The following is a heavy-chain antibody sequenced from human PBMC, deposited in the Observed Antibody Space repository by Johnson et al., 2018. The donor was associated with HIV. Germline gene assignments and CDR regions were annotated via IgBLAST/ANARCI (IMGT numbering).Heavy chain of an antibody. CDR1: GFIVSSNY. CDR2: IYSGGST. V-gene: IGHV3-66*01. D-gene: IGHD1-7*01. J-gene: IGHJ3*02. Sequence: VQLVESGGGLVQPGGSLRLSCAASGFIVSSNYMNWVRQAPGKGLEWVSVIYSGGSTYYADSAKGRFTISRDNSKNTLYLQMNSLRAEDTAVYYCARGISNWNYFDDDAFDIWGQGTMVTVSS. CDR3: ARGISNWNYFDDDAFDI.